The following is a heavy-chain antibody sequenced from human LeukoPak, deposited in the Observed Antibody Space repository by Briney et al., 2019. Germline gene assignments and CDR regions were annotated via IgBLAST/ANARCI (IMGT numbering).Heavy chain of an antibody. Sequence: ASVKVSCKASGYTFTGYYMHWVRQAPGQGLEWMGWINPNSGGTNYAQKFQGRVTMTRDTSISTAYMELSRLRSEDTAVYYCARVICSGCPIDYWGQGTLVTVSS. CDR2: INPNSGGT. CDR3: ARVICSGCPIDY. J-gene: IGHJ4*02. V-gene: IGHV1-2*02. D-gene: IGHD2-15*01. CDR1: GYTFTGYY.